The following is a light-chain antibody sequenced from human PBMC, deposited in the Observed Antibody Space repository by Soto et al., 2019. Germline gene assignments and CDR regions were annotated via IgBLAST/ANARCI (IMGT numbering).Light chain of an antibody. CDR2: KAS. Sequence: DIQMTQSPSTLSASVGDRVTVTCRAGQRINSRLAWYQQKPGKAPKLLIYKASNLESGVPSRFSGSGSGAEFTLTISSLQPDDSATYYCQQYNSYPWTFGQGTEVEIK. V-gene: IGKV1-5*03. CDR1: QRINSR. J-gene: IGKJ1*01. CDR3: QQYNSYPWT.